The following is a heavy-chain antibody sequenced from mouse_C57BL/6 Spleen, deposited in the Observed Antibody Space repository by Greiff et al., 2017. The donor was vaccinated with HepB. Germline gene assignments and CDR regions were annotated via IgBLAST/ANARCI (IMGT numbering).Heavy chain of an antibody. CDR1: GYAFTNYL. J-gene: IGHJ1*03. CDR2: INPGSGGT. V-gene: IGHV1-54*01. Sequence: QVQLQQSGAELVRPGTSVKVSFKASGYAFTNYLIEWVKQRPGQGLEWIGVINPGSGGTNYNEKFKGKATLTADKSSSTAYMQLSSLTSEDSAVYFCARPYGNYRYFDVWGTGTTVTVSS. CDR3: ARPYGNYRYFDV. D-gene: IGHD2-1*01.